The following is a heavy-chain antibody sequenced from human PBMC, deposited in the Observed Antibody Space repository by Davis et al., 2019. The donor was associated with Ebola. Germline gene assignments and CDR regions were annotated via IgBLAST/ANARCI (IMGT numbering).Heavy chain of an antibody. CDR2: TYYRSKWFV. J-gene: IGHJ4*02. V-gene: IGHV6-1*01. D-gene: IGHD3-22*01. CDR1: GDSVSSNTAA. CDR3: ARDPPYDQGYDY. Sequence: MPSETLSLTCAISGDSVSSNTAAWNSIRQSPSRGLEWLGRTYYRSKWFVDYAVSVKSRITIHPDTSKNQFSLQLTSVTPEDTAVYYFARDPPYDQGYDYWGQGTLVTVSS.